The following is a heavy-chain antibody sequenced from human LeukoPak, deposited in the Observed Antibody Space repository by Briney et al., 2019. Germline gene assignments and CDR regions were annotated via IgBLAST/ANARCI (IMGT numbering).Heavy chain of an antibody. D-gene: IGHD3-10*01. V-gene: IGHV4-59*02. Sequence: SETLSLTCTVSGGSVTDYYWSWIRQSPGKGLEWIGYIYYTGTSYNPSLKSRVTISADTSKNQFSLKLISVTAADTAVYYCATGLWFGKYLDVWGKGTTVTISS. CDR2: IYYTGT. J-gene: IGHJ6*04. CDR3: ATGLWFGKYLDV. CDR1: GGSVTDYY.